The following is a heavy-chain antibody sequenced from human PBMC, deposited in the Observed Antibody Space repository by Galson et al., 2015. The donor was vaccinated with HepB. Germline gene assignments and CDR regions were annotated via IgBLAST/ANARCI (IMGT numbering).Heavy chain of an antibody. D-gene: IGHD3-22*01. CDR3: ATRFMIVVVRFDAFDI. V-gene: IGHV1-24*01. CDR2: FDPEDGET. CDR1: GYTLTELS. J-gene: IGHJ3*02. Sequence: SVKVSCKVSGYTLTELSMHWVRQAPGKGLEWMGGFDPEDGETIYAQKFRGRVTMTEDTSTDTAYMELSSLRSEDTAVYYCATRFMIVVVRFDAFDIWGQGTMVTVSS.